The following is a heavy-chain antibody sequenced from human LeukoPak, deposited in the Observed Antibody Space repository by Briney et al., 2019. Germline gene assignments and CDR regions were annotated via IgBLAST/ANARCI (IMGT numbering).Heavy chain of an antibody. D-gene: IGHD6-13*01. V-gene: IGHV3-21*01. CDR1: GFTFSSYS. Sequence: GGSLRLSCAASGFTFSSYSMNWVRQAPGKGLEWVSSISSSSSYIYYADSVKGRFTISRDNAKNSLYLQMNSLRAEDTAVYYCARDRRRGSWSLNWFDPWGQGTLVTVSS. J-gene: IGHJ5*02. CDR2: ISSSSSYI. CDR3: ARDRRRGSWSLNWFDP.